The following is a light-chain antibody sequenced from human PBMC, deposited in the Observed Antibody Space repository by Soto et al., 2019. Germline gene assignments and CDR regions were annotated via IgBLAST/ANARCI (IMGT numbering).Light chain of an antibody. CDR2: SNN. CDR1: SSNIGGTNY. V-gene: IGLV1-47*02. Sequence: QSLLTQPPSASGTPGQKVFISCSGSSSNIGGTNYAYWYQQLPGAAPKLLMHSNNLRPSGVPERISGSKFGTAASLAISGLGSEDEAVYYCASWDDRLGAVIFGGGTKLTVL. CDR3: ASWDDRLGAVI. J-gene: IGLJ2*01.